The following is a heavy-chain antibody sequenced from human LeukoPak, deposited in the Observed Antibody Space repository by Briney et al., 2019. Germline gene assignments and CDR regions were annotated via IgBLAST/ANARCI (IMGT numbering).Heavy chain of an antibody. CDR2: INPDSGGT. Sequence: ASVKVSCKASGYTFAGYYIHWVRQAPGQGLEWMGYINPDSGGTNYAQKFQGRVTMTRDTSISTAYMELSGLTSDDTAVYYCARSITATGHWGQGTPVTVSS. D-gene: IGHD1-1*01. CDR3: ARSITATGH. CDR1: GYTFAGYY. J-gene: IGHJ4*02. V-gene: IGHV1-2*02.